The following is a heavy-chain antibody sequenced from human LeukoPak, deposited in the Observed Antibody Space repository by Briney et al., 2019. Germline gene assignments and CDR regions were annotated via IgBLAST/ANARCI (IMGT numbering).Heavy chain of an antibody. D-gene: IGHD4/OR15-4a*01. CDR1: GFTFSSYS. V-gene: IGHV3-21*01. J-gene: IGHJ4*02. Sequence: GGSLRLSCAASGFTFSSYSMNWVRQAPGKGLEWVSSISSSSSYIYYADSVKGRFTISRDNAKNSLYLQMNSLRAEDTAVYYCASDGTYGTSRPYYFDYWGQGTLVTVSS. CDR2: ISSSSSYI. CDR3: ASDGTYGTSRPYYFDY.